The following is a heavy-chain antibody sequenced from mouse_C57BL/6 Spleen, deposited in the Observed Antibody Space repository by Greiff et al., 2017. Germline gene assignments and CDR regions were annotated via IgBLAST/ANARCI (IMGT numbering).Heavy chain of an antibody. J-gene: IGHJ2*01. CDR2: ISSGGSYT. V-gene: IGHV5-6*01. D-gene: IGHD2-5*01. CDR1: GFTFSSYG. CDR3: AIEYSNYFDY. Sequence: EVKVVESGGDLVKPGGSLKLSCAASGFTFSSYGMSWVRQTPDKRLEWVATISSGGSYTYYPDSVKGRFTISRDNAKNTLYLQMSSLKSEDTAMYYCAIEYSNYFDYWGQGTTLTVSS.